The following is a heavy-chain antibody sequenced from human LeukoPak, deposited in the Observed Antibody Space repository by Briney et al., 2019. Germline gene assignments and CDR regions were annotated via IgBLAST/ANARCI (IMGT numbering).Heavy chain of an antibody. D-gene: IGHD6-19*01. CDR3: ARGRGWPNWFDP. V-gene: IGHV6-1*01. CDR2: TYYRSKWYN. J-gene: IGHJ5*02. Sequence: SLTCAXSGDSFSSNSAAWNWVRQSPSRGLEWLGRTYYRSKWYNDYAVSVKSRITINPDTSKNQFSLQLNSVTPEDTAVYYCARGRGWPNWFDPWGQGTLVTVSS. CDR1: GDSFSSNSAA.